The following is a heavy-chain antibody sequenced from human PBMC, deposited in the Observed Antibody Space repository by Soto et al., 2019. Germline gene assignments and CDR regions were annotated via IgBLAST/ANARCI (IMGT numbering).Heavy chain of an antibody. CDR2: ISTYSGDT. CDR3: ARHHGPTTSENWFEP. D-gene: IGHD5-12*01. J-gene: IGHJ5*02. V-gene: IGHV1-18*01. Sequence: QVHRVQSGVEVKTPGASVKVSCQASGYTFFTYDISWVRQAPGQGLEWMGWISTYSGDTKYAQKFQGRVTMTTDTSTTTAYLALRSLRSDDTAVYYCARHHGPTTSENWFEPWGQGNLVTVSS. CDR1: GYTFFTYD.